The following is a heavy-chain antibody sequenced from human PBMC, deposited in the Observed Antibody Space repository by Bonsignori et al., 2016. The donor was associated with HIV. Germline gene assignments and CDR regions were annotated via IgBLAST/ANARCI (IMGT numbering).Heavy chain of an antibody. CDR2: LYSAGDT. J-gene: IGHJ6*03. D-gene: IGHD4-17*01. CDR3: AREYYGYYGDYFYYMDV. CDR1: GFTVSSKY. V-gene: IGHV3-66*01. Sequence: GGSLRLSCAVSGFTVSSKYMSWVRQSPGKGLEWVSALYSAGDTFYADSVKGRFTISRDNFKNTLYLQMNSLRAEDTAVYYCAREYYGYYGDYFYYMDVWGKGTTVTVSS.